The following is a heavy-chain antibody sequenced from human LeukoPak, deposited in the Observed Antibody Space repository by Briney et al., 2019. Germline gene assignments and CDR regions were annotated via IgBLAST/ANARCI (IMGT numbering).Heavy chain of an antibody. D-gene: IGHD2-15*01. CDR2: IYYSGIT. V-gene: IGHV4-39*07. CDR1: GGSISSSPYY. J-gene: IGHJ4*02. CDR3: ATDPADSTPFDY. Sequence: SETLSLTCTVSGGSISSSPYYWGWIRQPPGKGLEWIGSIYYSGITYYNPSLKSRVTISLDTSKNQFSLKLTSVTAADTAVYYCATDPADSTPFDYWGEGTLVTVSS.